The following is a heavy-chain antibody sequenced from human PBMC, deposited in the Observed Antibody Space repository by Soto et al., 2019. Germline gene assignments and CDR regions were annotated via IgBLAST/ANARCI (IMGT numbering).Heavy chain of an antibody. CDR1: GFTFNKAW. CDR3: VLCWPGINYYYNMDV. J-gene: IGHJ6*02. D-gene: IGHD2-15*01. Sequence: EVQLVESGGGLVKPGGSLRLSCAASGFTFNKAWMNWVRQAPGGRLEWVGRVKSVSDGGAGDYAAPVKGRFTISRDDSKDTLYVQMNSLKTEDTAIYYCVLCWPGINYYYNMDVWGQGTTVTVSS. V-gene: IGHV3-15*07. CDR2: VKSVSDGGAG.